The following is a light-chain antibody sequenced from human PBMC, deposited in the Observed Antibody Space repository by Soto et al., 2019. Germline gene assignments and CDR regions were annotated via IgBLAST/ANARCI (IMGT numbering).Light chain of an antibody. J-gene: IGLJ1*01. CDR3: SSYSSTSTLYV. V-gene: IGLV2-14*01. Sequence: QSVLTQPASVSGSPGQSITISCIGTSXDIGAYNYVSWYQQHPGKVPKLMIYEVTNRPSGLSNRFSGSKSGNTASLTISGLQAEDEAEYFCSSYSSTSTLYVFGTGTKVTVL. CDR2: EVT. CDR1: SXDIGAYNY.